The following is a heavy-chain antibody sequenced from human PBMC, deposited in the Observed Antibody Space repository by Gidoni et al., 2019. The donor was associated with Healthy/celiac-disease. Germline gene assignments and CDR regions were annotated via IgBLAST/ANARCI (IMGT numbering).Heavy chain of an antibody. CDR3: ARARGGRFLWGLPTVVVIDAFDI. D-gene: IGHD3-22*01. J-gene: IGHJ3*02. V-gene: IGHV4-31*03. CDR2: IYYSGSA. CDR1: GGSISSGGYY. Sequence: QVQLQESGPGLVKPSQTLSPTCTVSGGSISSGGYYWSWIRQHPGKGLEWIGYIYYSGSAYYNPSLKSRVTISGDTSKNQFSLKLSSVTAADTAVYYCARARGGRFLWGLPTVVVIDAFDIWGQGTMVTVSS.